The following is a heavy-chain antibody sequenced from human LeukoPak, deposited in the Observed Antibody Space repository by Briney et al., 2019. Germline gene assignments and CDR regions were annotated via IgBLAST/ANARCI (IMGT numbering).Heavy chain of an antibody. D-gene: IGHD1-26*01. CDR1: GFSFTTHA. Sequence: PGGSLRLSCVASGFSFTTHAKGWVRQAPGKGLEWVSVIYSGGSTYYADSVKGRFTISRDNSKNTLYLQVNSLRAEDTAVYYCAREARGSYYYGMDVWGQGTTVTVSS. V-gene: IGHV3-66*01. J-gene: IGHJ6*02. CDR3: AREARGSYYYGMDV. CDR2: IYSGGST.